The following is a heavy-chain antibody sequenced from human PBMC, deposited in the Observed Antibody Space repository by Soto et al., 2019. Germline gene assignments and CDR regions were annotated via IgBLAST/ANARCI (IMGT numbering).Heavy chain of an antibody. CDR2: IGPAGDT. CDR1: GFTFSSYD. J-gene: IGHJ6*02. CDR3: ARGYLVFGVDV. Sequence: GGSLRLSCAASGFTFSSYDMHWVRQGTGKGLEWVSAIGPAGDTSYPGSVKGRFTISRENAQNSLYLQMNSLRAGDTAVYYCARGYLVFGVDVWGQGTTVTVSS. D-gene: IGHD3-3*01. V-gene: IGHV3-13*01.